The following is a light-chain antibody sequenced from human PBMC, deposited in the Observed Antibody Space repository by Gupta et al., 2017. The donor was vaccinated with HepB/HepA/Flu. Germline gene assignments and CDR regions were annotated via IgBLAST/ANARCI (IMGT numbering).Light chain of an antibody. CDR1: KLGDKY. CDR3: QAWDSSIVV. V-gene: IGLV3-1*01. Sequence: SYELTQPPSVPVSPGQTASITCSGDKLGDKYACWYQQKPGQSPVLVIYQDSKRPSGIPERFSGSNSGNTATLXIXGTQAMXEDDYYCQAWDSSIVVFGGGTKLTVL. J-gene: IGLJ2*01. CDR2: QDS.